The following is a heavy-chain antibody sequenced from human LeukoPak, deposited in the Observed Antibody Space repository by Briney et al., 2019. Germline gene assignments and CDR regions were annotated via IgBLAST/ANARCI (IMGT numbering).Heavy chain of an antibody. CDR2: ISAYNGNT. J-gene: IGHJ6*02. CDR1: GYTFTSYG. D-gene: IGHD3-22*01. V-gene: IGHV1-18*01. Sequence: ASVKVSCKASGYTFTSYGISWVRQAPGQGLEWMGWISAYNGNTNYAQKFQGRVTMTRDTSTSTVYMELSSLRSEDTAVYYCARERPDSSGYYYYYYGMDVWGQGTTVTVSS. CDR3: ARERPDSSGYYYYYYGMDV.